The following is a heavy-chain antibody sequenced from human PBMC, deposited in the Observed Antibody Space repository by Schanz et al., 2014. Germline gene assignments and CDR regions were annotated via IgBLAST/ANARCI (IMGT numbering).Heavy chain of an antibody. CDR1: GDTFRSYT. J-gene: IGHJ4*02. CDR2: IIPITGIT. V-gene: IGHV1-69*02. D-gene: IGHD5-12*01. Sequence: QVQLVQSGAEVKKPGSSVKVSCKASGDTFRSYTINWVRHAPGQGLEWMGRIIPITGITNYAQKLQGRVTFTADKSTSTAFLEVNSLRSEDTAVYYCARTGYDPSLTHWGQGTLVTVSS. CDR3: ARTGYDPSLTH.